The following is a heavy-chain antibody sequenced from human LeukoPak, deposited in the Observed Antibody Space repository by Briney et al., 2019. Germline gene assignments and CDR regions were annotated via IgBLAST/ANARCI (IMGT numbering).Heavy chain of an antibody. CDR2: IYFSGST. CDR1: GGSISSYY. Sequence: SETLSLTCTVSGGSISSYYWSWIRQPPGKGLEWIGYIYFSGSTNYNPSLKSRVTMSVDSSKNPISLKLSTVTAADTAVFYCARHVCFPNYHFDYWGHGSLVAVSS. CDR3: ARHVCFPNYHFDY. V-gene: IGHV4-59*08. D-gene: IGHD5-24*01. J-gene: IGHJ4*01.